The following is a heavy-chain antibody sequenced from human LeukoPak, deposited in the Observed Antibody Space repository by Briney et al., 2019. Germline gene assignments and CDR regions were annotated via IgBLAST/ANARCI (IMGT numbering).Heavy chain of an antibody. CDR2: ISGSGGST. J-gene: IGHJ4*02. D-gene: IGHD2-2*01. Sequence: GGSLRFSCAASGFTFSSYAMSWVRQAPGKGLEWVSAISGSGGSTYYADSVKGRFTISRDNSKNTLYLQMNSLRAEDTAVYYCPKAVPAAPGCYFDYWGQGTLVTVSS. V-gene: IGHV3-23*01. CDR1: GFTFSSYA. CDR3: PKAVPAAPGCYFDY.